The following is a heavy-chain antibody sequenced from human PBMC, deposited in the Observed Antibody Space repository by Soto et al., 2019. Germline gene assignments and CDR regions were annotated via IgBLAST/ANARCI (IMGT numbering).Heavy chain of an antibody. J-gene: IGHJ6*02. V-gene: IGHV1-69*01. D-gene: IGHD6-19*01. Sequence: QVQLVQSGAEVKKPGSSVKVSCKASGGTFSSYAISWVRQAPGQGLEWMGGIIPIFGTANYAQKFQGRVTITADESTSTAYMELSSLRSEDTAVYYCARDVTVAGYYYYYYGMDVWGQGTTVTVSS. CDR2: IIPIFGTA. CDR1: GGTFSSYA. CDR3: ARDVTVAGYYYYYYGMDV.